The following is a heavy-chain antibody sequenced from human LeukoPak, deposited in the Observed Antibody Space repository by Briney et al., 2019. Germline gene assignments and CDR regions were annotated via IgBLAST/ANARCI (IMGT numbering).Heavy chain of an antibody. V-gene: IGHV3-48*03. Sequence: GGSLRLSCVASGFTFSTYEMNWVRQAPGKGLEWVSYISSNAGTIYYADSVKGRFTISRDNAKKSLYLQMNRLRAEDTAVYYCARDGMVRGVIIWDAFDIWGQGTMVTVSS. CDR3: ARDGMVRGVIIWDAFDI. CDR1: GFTFSTYE. D-gene: IGHD3-10*01. J-gene: IGHJ3*02. CDR2: ISSNAGTI.